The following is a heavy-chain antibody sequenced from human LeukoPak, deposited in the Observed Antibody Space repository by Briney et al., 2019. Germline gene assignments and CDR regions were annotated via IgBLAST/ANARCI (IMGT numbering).Heavy chain of an antibody. V-gene: IGHV4-39*01. D-gene: IGHD2-2*01. CDR1: GGSISSSNKY. Sequence: SETLSLTCSVSGGSISSSNKYWGWIRQPPGTGLEWIGSIHYSGSTYYNPSLKSRVTISVDTSKNQFSLDLSSVTAADTAVYYCARQKCTSTSCLTKNAFDIWGQGTMVTVSS. J-gene: IGHJ3*02. CDR3: ARQKCTSTSCLTKNAFDI. CDR2: IHYSGST.